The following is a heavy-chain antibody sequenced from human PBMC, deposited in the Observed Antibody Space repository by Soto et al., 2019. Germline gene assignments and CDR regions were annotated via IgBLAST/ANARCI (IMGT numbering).Heavy chain of an antibody. CDR1: GFTFTSSA. J-gene: IGHJ6*02. CDR3: AADLLGDDSSPAYYYYYGMDV. D-gene: IGHD3-22*01. V-gene: IGHV1-58*01. Sequence: QMQQVQSGPEVKKPGTSVKVSCKASGFTFTSSAVQWVRQARGQRLEWIGWIVVGSGNTNYAQKFQERVTITRDMSTSTAYMELSSLRYEDTAVYYCAADLLGDDSSPAYYYYYGMDVWGQGTTVTVSS. CDR2: IVVGSGNT.